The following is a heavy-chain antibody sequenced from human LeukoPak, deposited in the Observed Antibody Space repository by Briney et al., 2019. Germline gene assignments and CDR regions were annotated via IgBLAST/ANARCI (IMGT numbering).Heavy chain of an antibody. D-gene: IGHD3-9*01. CDR1: GFTFSDYY. Sequence: PGGSLRLSCAASGFTFSDYYMSWIRQAPGKGLEWVSYVSSSGSTIYYADSVKGRFTISRDNAKNSLYLQMNSLRSEDTAVYYCARGYTGYDTLTPKRTYYFDYWGQGTLVTVSS. CDR2: VSSSGSTI. J-gene: IGHJ4*02. CDR3: ARGYTGYDTLTPKRTYYFDY. V-gene: IGHV3-11*01.